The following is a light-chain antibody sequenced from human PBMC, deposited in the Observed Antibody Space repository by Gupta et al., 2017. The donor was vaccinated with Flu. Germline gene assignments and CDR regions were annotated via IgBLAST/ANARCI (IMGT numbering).Light chain of an antibody. Sequence: QPVLTQPPSVSGAPGQRVTISCTGSSSDIGAGYGVHWYQQLPGTAPKLLIYENKYRPSGVPDRFSGSKSDTSASLAITGLQAEDEADYYCQSFDTSLNVYVFGTGTTVTVL. J-gene: IGLJ1*01. V-gene: IGLV1-40*01. CDR2: ENK. CDR1: SSDIGAGYG. CDR3: QSFDTSLNVYV.